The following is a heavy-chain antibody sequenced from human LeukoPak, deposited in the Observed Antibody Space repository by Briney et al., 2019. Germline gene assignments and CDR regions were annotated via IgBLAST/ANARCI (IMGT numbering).Heavy chain of an antibody. J-gene: IGHJ4*02. Sequence: ASVKVSCKASGYTFTGYYMHWVRQAPGQGLEWMGWINPNSGGTHYAQKFQGRVTMTRDSSISTAYMELSRLRSDDTAVYYCATFSGSYPEPYYFDYWGQGTLVTVSS. CDR2: INPNSGGT. CDR1: GYTFTGYY. V-gene: IGHV1-2*02. D-gene: IGHD1-26*01. CDR3: ATFSGSYPEPYYFDY.